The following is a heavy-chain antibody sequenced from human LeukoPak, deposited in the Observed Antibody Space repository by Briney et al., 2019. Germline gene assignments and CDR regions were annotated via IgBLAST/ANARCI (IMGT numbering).Heavy chain of an antibody. D-gene: IGHD4-17*01. V-gene: IGHV3-33*06. J-gene: IGHJ6*02. CDR1: GFPFSSYG. Sequence: PGGSLRLSCVASGFPFSSYGMHWVRQAPGKGLEWVAVIWSVGGAEYYADSVKGRFTISRDNSKNMLFLQMNSLRAEDTAVYYCAKELYNYGDYGAEGLDVGGQGTTVTVS. CDR3: AKELYNYGDYGAEGLDV. CDR2: IWSVGGAE.